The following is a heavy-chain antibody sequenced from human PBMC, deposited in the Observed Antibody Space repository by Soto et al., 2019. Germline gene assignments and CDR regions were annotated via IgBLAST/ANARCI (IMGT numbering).Heavy chain of an antibody. CDR2: INSDGSST. D-gene: IGHD2-21*02. CDR3: ARDRWGRRAYCGGDCYSYYYYGMDV. V-gene: IGHV3-74*01. Sequence: PGGSLRLSCAASGFTFSSYWMHWVRQAPGKGLVWVSRINSDGSSTSYADSVKGRFTISRDNAKNTLYLQMNSPRAEDTAVYYCARDRWGRRAYCGGDCYSYYYYGMDVWGQGTTVTVSS. J-gene: IGHJ6*02. CDR1: GFTFSSYW.